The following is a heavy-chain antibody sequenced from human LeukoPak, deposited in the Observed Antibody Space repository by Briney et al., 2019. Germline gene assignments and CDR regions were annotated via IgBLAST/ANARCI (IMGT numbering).Heavy chain of an antibody. V-gene: IGHV1-8*01. J-gene: IGHJ4*02. CDR2: MNPNSGNT. CDR3: ARSTRDYYGSGSYLLDY. CDR1: GYTFTSYD. D-gene: IGHD3-10*01. Sequence: ASVKVSCKASGYTFTSYDINWVRQATGQGLEWMGWMNPNSGNTGYAQKFQGRVTMTRDTSISTAYMELSRLRSDDTAVYYCARSTRDYYGSGSYLLDYWGQGTLVTVSS.